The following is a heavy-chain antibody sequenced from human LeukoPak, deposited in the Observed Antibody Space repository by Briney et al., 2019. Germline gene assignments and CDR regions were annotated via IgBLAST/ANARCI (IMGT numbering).Heavy chain of an antibody. J-gene: IGHJ4*02. CDR1: GYTFTSYY. V-gene: IGHV1-46*01. D-gene: IGHD3-10*01. CDR3: ASGGVVYGSGSGLFDY. Sequence: GASVKVSCKASGYTFTSYYMHWVRQAPGQGLEWMGIINPSGGSTSYAQKFQGRVTMTRDTSTSTVYMELSSLRSEDTAVYYCASGGVVYGSGSGLFDYWGQGTLVTVSS. CDR2: INPSGGST.